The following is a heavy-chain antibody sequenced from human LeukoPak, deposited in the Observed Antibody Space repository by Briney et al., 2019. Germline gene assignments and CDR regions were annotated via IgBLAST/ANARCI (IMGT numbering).Heavy chain of an antibody. J-gene: IGHJ4*02. CDR3: AKDRDDSSGWYGRFDY. D-gene: IGHD6-19*01. V-gene: IGHV3-48*03. CDR2: ISSSGSTI. CDR1: GFTFSSYE. Sequence: GGSLRLSCAASGFTFSSYEMNWVRQAPGKGLEWVSYISSSGSTIYYADSVKGRFTISRDNSKNTLYLQMNSLRAEDTAVYYCAKDRDDSSGWYGRFDYWGQGTLVTVSS.